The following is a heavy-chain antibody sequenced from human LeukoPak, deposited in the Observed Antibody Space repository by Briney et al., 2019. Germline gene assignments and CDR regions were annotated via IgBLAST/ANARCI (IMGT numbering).Heavy chain of an antibody. D-gene: IGHD3-3*01. CDR3: ARVIGRRYYDFWSGYYAGYFDY. CDR1: GYTFTGYY. V-gene: IGHV1-2*02. J-gene: IGHJ4*02. CDR2: INPNSGGT. Sequence: GASVTVSCKASGYTFTGYYMHWVRQAPGQGLEWMGWINPNSGGTNYAQKFQGRVTMTRDTSISTAYMELSRLRSDDTAVYYCARVIGRRYYDFWSGYYAGYFDYWGQGTLVTVSS.